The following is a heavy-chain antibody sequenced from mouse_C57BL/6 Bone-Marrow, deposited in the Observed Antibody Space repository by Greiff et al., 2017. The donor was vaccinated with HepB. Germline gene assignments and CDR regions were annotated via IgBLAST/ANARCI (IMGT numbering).Heavy chain of an antibody. Sequence: EVKLMESGGGLVQPGGSLKLSCAASGFTFSDYYMYWVRQTPEKRLEWVAYISNGGGSTYYPDTVKGRFTISRDNAKNTLYLQMSRLKSEDTAMYYCARQTTVVAGYYYAMDYWGQGTSVTVSS. D-gene: IGHD1-1*01. CDR2: ISNGGGST. CDR3: ARQTTVVAGYYYAMDY. CDR1: GFTFSDYY. V-gene: IGHV5-12*01. J-gene: IGHJ4*01.